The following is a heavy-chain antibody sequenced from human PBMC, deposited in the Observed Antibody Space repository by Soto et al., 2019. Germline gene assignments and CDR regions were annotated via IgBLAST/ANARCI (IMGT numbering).Heavy chain of an antibody. Sequence: GASVKVSCKVSGYTLTELSMHWVRQAPGKGLEWMGGFDPEDGETIYAQKFQGRVTMTEDTSTDTAYMELSSLRSEDTAVYYCATDSPVTFGGVLTYWGQGTLVTVSS. CDR1: GYTLTELS. V-gene: IGHV1-24*01. CDR2: FDPEDGET. CDR3: ATDSPVTFGGVLTY. J-gene: IGHJ4*02. D-gene: IGHD3-16*01.